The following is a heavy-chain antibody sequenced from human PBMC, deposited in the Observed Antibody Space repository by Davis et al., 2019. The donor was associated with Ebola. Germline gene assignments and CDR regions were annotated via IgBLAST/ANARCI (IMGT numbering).Heavy chain of an antibody. CDR3: AKDMGRGVGATDFDY. CDR2: ISWNSGSI. Sequence: SLKTSCASSGFFFDDYAMHWVRQAPGKGLEWVSGISWNSGSIGYADSVKGRFTISRDNAKNSLYLQMNSLRAEDTALYYCAKDMGRGVGATDFDYWGQGTLVTVSS. J-gene: IGHJ4*02. CDR1: GFFFDDYA. D-gene: IGHD1-26*01. V-gene: IGHV3-9*01.